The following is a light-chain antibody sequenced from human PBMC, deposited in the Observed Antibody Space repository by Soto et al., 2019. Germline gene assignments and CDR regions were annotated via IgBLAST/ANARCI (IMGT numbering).Light chain of an antibody. CDR2: DAS. CDR1: ESVSSY. Sequence: EIVLTQSPATLSLSPGERSTLSCMASESVSSYLAWCQQKPCQPPRLLVYDASNRATGIPARFSGSGSGTDFTLTISSLEHEDFAVYYCQQYNEWPQITFGQGTRLEIK. V-gene: IGKV3-11*01. CDR3: QQYNEWPQIT. J-gene: IGKJ5*01.